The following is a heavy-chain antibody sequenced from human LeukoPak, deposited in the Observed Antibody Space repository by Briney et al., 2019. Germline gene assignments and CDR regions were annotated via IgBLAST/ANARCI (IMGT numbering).Heavy chain of an antibody. CDR2: ISGSGGST. Sequence: GGSLRLSCAASGFTFSNYAMSWVRQAPGKGLEWVSAISGSGGSTYYADSVKGRFTISRDNSKSTLYLQMNSLRAEDTAVYYCAKATTFDGFDYWGQGTLVTVSS. J-gene: IGHJ4*02. V-gene: IGHV3-23*01. D-gene: IGHD3-9*01. CDR3: AKATTFDGFDY. CDR1: GFTFSNYA.